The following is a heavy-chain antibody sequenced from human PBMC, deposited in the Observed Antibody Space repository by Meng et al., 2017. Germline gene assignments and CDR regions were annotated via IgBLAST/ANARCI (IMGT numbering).Heavy chain of an antibody. Sequence: QVCRPHGGAGLWNPSGTLSLTCAAYGGSFSGYYWSWIRQPPGQGLEWIGEINHSGSTNYNPSLKSRVTISVDTSKNQFSLKLSSVTAADTAVYYCARGTRGYSYGNDYWGQGTLVTVSS. CDR3: ARGTRGYSYGNDY. J-gene: IGHJ4*02. V-gene: IGHV4-34*01. D-gene: IGHD5-18*01. CDR1: GGSFSGYY. CDR2: INHSGST.